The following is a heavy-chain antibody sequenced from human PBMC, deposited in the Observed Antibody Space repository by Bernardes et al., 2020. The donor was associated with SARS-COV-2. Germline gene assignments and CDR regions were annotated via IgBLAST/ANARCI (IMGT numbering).Heavy chain of an antibody. CDR2: IYWDDDK. CDR1: GFSLSTSGVG. V-gene: IGHV2-5*02. J-gene: IGHJ4*02. D-gene: IGHD2-15*01. Sequence: SGPTLVKPTQTLTLTCTFSGFSLSTSGVGVGWIRQPPGKALEWLALIYWDDDKRYSPSLKSRLTITKDTSKNQVVLTMTNMDPVDTATYYCAHRGYCSGGSCYGAGVFDYWGQGTLVTVSS. CDR3: AHRGYCSGGSCYGAGVFDY.